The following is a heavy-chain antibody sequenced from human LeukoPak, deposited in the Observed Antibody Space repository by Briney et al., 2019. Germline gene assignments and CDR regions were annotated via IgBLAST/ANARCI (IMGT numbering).Heavy chain of an antibody. V-gene: IGHV3-11*05. CDR3: ARDSVDTAMADFDY. CDR2: ISSSSSYT. Sequence: GGSLRLSCAASGFTFSDYDMSWVRLAPGKGLEWVSYISSSSSYTNYADSVKGRFTISRDNAKNQLYLQMNSLRAEDTAVYYCARDSVDTAMADFDYWGQGTLVTVSS. J-gene: IGHJ4*02. CDR1: GFTFSDYD. D-gene: IGHD5-18*01.